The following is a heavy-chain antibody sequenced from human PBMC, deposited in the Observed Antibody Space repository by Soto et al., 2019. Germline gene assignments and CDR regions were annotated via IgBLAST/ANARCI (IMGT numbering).Heavy chain of an antibody. CDR3: AKDNSGDDDEFDY. J-gene: IGHJ4*02. V-gene: IGHV1-69*13. CDR1: GGTFSSYA. D-gene: IGHD5-12*01. Sequence: SVKVSCKASGGTFSSYAISWVRQAPGQGLEWMGGIIPIFGTANYAQKFQGRVTITADESTSTAYMELSSLRSDDTAVYYCAKDNSGDDDEFDYWGQGTPVTVSS. CDR2: IIPIFGTA.